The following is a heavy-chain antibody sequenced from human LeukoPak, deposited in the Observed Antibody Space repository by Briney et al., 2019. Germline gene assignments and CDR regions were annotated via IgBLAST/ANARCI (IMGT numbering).Heavy chain of an antibody. CDR3: AKDVRAYYYYYYMDV. V-gene: IGHV3-9*03. J-gene: IGHJ6*03. CDR2: ISWNSGSI. CDR1: GFTFDDYA. D-gene: IGHD4-17*01. Sequence: GGSLRLSCAASGFTFDDYAMHCVRQAPGKGLEWVSGISWNSGSIGYADSVKGRFTISRDNAKNSLYLQMNSLRAEDMALYYCAKDVRAYYYYYYMDVWGKGTTVTVSS.